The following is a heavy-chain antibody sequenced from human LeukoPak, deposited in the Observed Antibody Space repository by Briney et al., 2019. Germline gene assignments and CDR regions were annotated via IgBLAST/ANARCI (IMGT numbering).Heavy chain of an antibody. Sequence: GGSLRLSCAASGFTFDDYGMSWVRQAPGKGPEWVSGINWNGGSTGYADSVKGRFTISRDNAKNSLYLQMNSLRAEDTALYYCARDHFPSISYYYMDVWGKGTTVTISS. D-gene: IGHD2-2*01. J-gene: IGHJ6*03. CDR2: INWNGGST. CDR1: GFTFDDYG. V-gene: IGHV3-20*04. CDR3: ARDHFPSISYYYMDV.